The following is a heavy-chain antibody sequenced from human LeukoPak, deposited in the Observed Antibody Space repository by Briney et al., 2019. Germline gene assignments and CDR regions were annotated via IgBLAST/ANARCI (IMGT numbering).Heavy chain of an antibody. J-gene: IGHJ4*02. D-gene: IGHD4-17*01. CDR2: ISTSSSYI. CDR1: GFTFNGYS. Sequence: PGGSLRLSCTASGFTFNGYSMNWVRQAPGKGLEWVSSISTSSSYIYYADSVKGRFTISRNNPKNSLYLQMNSLRAEDTAVYYCARNRGDPSYFDYWGQGTLVTVSS. CDR3: ARNRGDPSYFDY. V-gene: IGHV3-21*01.